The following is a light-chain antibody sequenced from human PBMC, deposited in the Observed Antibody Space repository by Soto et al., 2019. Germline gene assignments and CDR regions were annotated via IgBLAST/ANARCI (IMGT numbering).Light chain of an antibody. Sequence: DLQMTQSPSSLSASLGDRVTITCRASQSISTYLHWYQQTPGKPPELLIYAASNLQSGVPSRFSGGRSGTDFTLTISSLQPEDFATYYCQQGYSAPRTFGQGTKVEIK. V-gene: IGKV1-39*01. CDR2: AAS. J-gene: IGKJ1*01. CDR1: QSISTY. CDR3: QQGYSAPRT.